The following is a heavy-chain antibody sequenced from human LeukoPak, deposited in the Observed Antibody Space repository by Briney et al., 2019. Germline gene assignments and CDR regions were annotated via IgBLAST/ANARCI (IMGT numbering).Heavy chain of an antibody. CDR1: GGSISSYY. CDR2: IHSTGSI. D-gene: IGHD2-2*02. V-gene: IGHV4-59*08. Sequence: SETLSLTCTVSGGSISSYYWSWTRQPPGKGLEWIGYIHSTGSIDYNPSLKSRLTISVDTSRNQFSLKLRSVTAADTAVYYCAGANYCSSTSCYREGYYFDYWGQGTLVTVSS. J-gene: IGHJ4*02. CDR3: AGANYCSSTSCYREGYYFDY.